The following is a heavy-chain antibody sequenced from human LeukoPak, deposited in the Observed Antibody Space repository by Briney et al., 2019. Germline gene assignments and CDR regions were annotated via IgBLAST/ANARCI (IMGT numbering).Heavy chain of an antibody. CDR1: GVSISSYY. CDR3: AREDRDGYNSDYFDY. CDR2: IYYSGST. J-gene: IGHJ4*02. V-gene: IGHV4-59*01. D-gene: IGHD5-24*01. Sequence: SETLSLTCTVSGVSISSYYWSWIRQPPGKGLEWIGYIYYSGSTNYNPSLKSRVTISVDTSKNQFSLKLSSVTAADTAVYYCAREDRDGYNSDYFDYWGQGTLVTVSS.